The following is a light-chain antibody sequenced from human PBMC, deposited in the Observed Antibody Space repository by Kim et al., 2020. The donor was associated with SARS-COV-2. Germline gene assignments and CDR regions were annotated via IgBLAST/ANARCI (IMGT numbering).Light chain of an antibody. V-gene: IGKV1-5*01. CDR1: QSIGKW. CDR3: QHYESNLHT. Sequence: DIQMTQSPSTLSASVGDRVTITCRASQSIGKWLAWHRQKPGKAPKVLIYDTSSLESGVPSRFSGSGSGTEFTLTINSLQPDDFATYYCQHYESNLHTFGQGTKLEF. J-gene: IGKJ2*01. CDR2: DTS.